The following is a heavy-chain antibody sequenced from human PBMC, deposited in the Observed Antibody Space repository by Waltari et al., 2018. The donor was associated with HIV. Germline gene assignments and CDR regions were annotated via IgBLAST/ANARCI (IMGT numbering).Heavy chain of an antibody. CDR2: IYYSGST. CDR1: GGSISSSSYY. J-gene: IGHJ5*02. CDR3: ARGAAAYSSSWYGNWFDP. Sequence: QLQLQESGPGLVKPSETLSLTCTVSGGSISSSSYYWGWIRPPPGKGLEWMGSIYYSGSTYYNPALKSRVTISVDTSKNQFSLKLSSVTAADTAVYYCARGAAAYSSSWYGNWFDPWGQGTLVTVSS. D-gene: IGHD6-13*01. V-gene: IGHV4-39*07.